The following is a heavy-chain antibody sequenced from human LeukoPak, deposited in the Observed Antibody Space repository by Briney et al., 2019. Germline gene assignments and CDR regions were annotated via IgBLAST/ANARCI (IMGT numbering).Heavy chain of an antibody. V-gene: IGHV4-39*07. CDR2: IYYSGST. CDR3: ARRYYGSGSYPI. D-gene: IGHD3-10*01. CDR1: GGSISSSSYY. Sequence: SETLSLTCTVSGGSISSSSYYWGWIRQPPGKGLEWIGSIYYSGSTYYNPSLKSRVTISVDTSKNQFSLKLSSVTAADTAVYYCARRYYGSGSYPIWGQGTLVTVSS. J-gene: IGHJ4*02.